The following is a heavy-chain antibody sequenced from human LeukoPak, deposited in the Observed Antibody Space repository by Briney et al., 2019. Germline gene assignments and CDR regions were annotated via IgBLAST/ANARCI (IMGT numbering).Heavy chain of an antibody. D-gene: IGHD2-2*01. V-gene: IGHV3-23*01. J-gene: IGHJ4*02. CDR2: ISGSGGST. Sequence: GGSLRLSCAASGFAFSSYAMSWVRQAPGKGLEWVSTISGSGGSTYYADSVKGRFTISRDNSKNTLYLQMNSLRAEDTAVYYCANGIVVVPAAMPVNYWGQGTLVTVSS. CDR3: ANGIVVVPAAMPVNY. CDR1: GFAFSSYA.